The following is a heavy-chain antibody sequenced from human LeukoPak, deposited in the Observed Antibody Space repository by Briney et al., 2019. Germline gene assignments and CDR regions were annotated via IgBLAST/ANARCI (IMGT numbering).Heavy chain of an antibody. J-gene: IGHJ5*02. D-gene: IGHD3-10*01. CDR1: GGSISSYY. CDR3: ARLRGVKVNWFDP. CDR2: IYYSGST. V-gene: IGHV4-59*01. Sequence: SEPLSLTCTVSGGSISSYYWSWIRQPPGKGLEWIGYIYYSGSTNYNPSLKSRVTISVDTSKNQFSLKLSSVTAADTAGYYCARLRGVKVNWFDPWGQGTLVTVSS.